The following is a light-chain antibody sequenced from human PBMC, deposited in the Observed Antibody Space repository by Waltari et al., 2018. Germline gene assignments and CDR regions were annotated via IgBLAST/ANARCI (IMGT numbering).Light chain of an antibody. V-gene: IGLV2-11*01. CDR2: AVS. Sequence: QSALTQPRSVSGSPGQSVTISCTGTSSDVGGYNYVSWYQQHPGKAPKLMIYAVSTRPSGVPDRFSGSKSGNTASLTISGLQAEDEADYYCCSYAGSSWVFGGGTKLTVL. CDR1: SSDVGGYNY. J-gene: IGLJ3*02. CDR3: CSYAGSSWV.